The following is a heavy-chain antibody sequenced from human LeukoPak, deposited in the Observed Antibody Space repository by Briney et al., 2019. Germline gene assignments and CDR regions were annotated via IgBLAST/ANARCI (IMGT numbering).Heavy chain of an antibody. CDR2: ISSSGSTI. CDR3: ARGPGYYDSSGYFDY. Sequence: GGSLRLSCAVSGFTFSSYEMNWVRQAPGKGLEWVSYISSSGSTIYYADSVKGRFTISRDNAKNSLYLQMNSLRAEDTAVYYCARGPGYYDSSGYFDYWGQGTLVTVSS. J-gene: IGHJ4*02. D-gene: IGHD3-22*01. CDR1: GFTFSSYE. V-gene: IGHV3-48*03.